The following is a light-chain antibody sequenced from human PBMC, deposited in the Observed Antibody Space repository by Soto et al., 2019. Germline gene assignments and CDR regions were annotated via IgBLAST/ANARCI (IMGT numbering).Light chain of an antibody. Sequence: DIQMTQSPSTLSASVGDRVTITCRASQSISSWLAWYQQKPGKAPKLLIYDASSLESGVPSRFSGSGAGTEFDLTISSLQPDDFATYYCQQYNSYGTFGQGTKVEIK. CDR2: DAS. CDR1: QSISSW. J-gene: IGKJ1*01. CDR3: QQYNSYGT. V-gene: IGKV1-5*01.